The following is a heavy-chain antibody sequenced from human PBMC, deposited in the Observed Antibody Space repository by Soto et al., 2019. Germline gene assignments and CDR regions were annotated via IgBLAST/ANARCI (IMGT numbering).Heavy chain of an antibody. CDR3: ASGTDDDFDFDY. Sequence: QVQLVQSGAEVKKPGASVKVSCKASGYTFTSYDINWVRQATGQGLEWMGWMNPNSGNTGYAQKFQDRVTLTRNTSISTAYMELSSLRSEDTAVYYSASGTDDDFDFDYWGQGTLITVSS. CDR2: MNPNSGNT. D-gene: IGHD4-17*01. CDR1: GYTFTSYD. V-gene: IGHV1-8*01. J-gene: IGHJ4*02.